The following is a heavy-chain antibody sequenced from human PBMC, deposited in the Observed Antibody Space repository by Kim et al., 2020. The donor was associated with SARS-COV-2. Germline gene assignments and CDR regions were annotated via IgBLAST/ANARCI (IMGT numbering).Heavy chain of an antibody. Sequence: YLDPSLQSRGTMSVDTSKMQFSLRLSSVTAADTAVYFCARIYSSYFYLDVWGKGTSVTVSS. J-gene: IGHJ6*03. CDR3: ARIYSSYFYLDV. D-gene: IGHD2-15*01. V-gene: IGHV4-39*01.